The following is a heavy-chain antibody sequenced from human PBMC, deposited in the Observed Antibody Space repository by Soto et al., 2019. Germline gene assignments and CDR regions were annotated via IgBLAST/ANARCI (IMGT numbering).Heavy chain of an antibody. V-gene: IGHV3-53*02. CDR2: IFSGGST. J-gene: IGHJ4*02. CDR3: TRDLPGYGSSWPRE. CDR1: GFTVSSNY. Sequence: EVQLVETGGGLIQPGGSLRLSCAASGFTVSSNYMSWVRQAPGKGLEWVSVIFSGGSTYYADAVKGRFTISRDNSKNMLDIQMNGLRAEDTAVYYCTRDLPGYGSSWPREWGQGTLVTVSS. D-gene: IGHD6-13*01.